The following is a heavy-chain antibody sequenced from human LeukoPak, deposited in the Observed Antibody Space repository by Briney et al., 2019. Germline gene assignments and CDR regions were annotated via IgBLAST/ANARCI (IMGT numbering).Heavy chain of an antibody. CDR3: ARHYYDSSGQSPPAGFDI. J-gene: IGHJ3*02. Sequence: GASVKVSCKASGYTFTSYDINWVRQATGQGLEWMGWMNPNSGNTGYAQKFQGRVTMTRNTSISTAYMELSSLRSEDTAVYYCARHYYDSSGQSPPAGFDIWGQGTMVTVSS. CDR1: GYTFTSYD. D-gene: IGHD3-22*01. V-gene: IGHV1-8*01. CDR2: MNPNSGNT.